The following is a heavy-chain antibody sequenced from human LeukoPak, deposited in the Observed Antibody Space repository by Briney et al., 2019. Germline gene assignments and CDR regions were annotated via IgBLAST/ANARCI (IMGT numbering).Heavy chain of an antibody. CDR3: ARAADY. CDR2: ISWKGDTT. CDR1: GFTFNNYA. J-gene: IGHJ4*02. Sequence: GESLRLSCAASGFTFNNYAMTWVRQTPGKGPEWVSLISWKGDTTAYAESVRGRFTISRDNAKNSLYLQMNSLRAEDTAVYYCARAADYWGQGTLVTVSS. V-gene: IGHV3-20*04.